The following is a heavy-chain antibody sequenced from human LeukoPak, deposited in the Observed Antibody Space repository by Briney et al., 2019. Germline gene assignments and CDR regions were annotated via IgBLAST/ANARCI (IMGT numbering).Heavy chain of an antibody. V-gene: IGHV3-30*04. J-gene: IGHJ4*02. CDR2: MSYDGGSK. D-gene: IGHD6-19*01. CDR1: RFSFSNYA. CDR3: ARDWLRAVAGHFDY. Sequence: GGSLRLSCAASRFSFSNYAMHWVRQVPGKGLEWVGVMSYDGGSKYYADSVKGRFTISRDNSKNTLYLQMNSLRAEDTAVYYCARDWLRAVAGHFDYWGQGTLVTVSS.